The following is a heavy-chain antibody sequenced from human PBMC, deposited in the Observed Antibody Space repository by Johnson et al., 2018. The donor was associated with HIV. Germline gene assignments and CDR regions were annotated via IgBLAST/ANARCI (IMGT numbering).Heavy chain of an antibody. Sequence: VQLVESGGGLVQSGESLRLSCAASGITVNTNYMSWVRRAPGKGLEWVSVIYSGGNTYYADSVKGRFTISRDNSKNTLFLQMNSLRAEDTAVYYCARGHSPDAFDIWGQGTMVTVSS. V-gene: IGHV3-66*01. CDR3: ARGHSPDAFDI. J-gene: IGHJ3*02. D-gene: IGHD6-13*01. CDR2: IYSGGNT. CDR1: GITVNTNY.